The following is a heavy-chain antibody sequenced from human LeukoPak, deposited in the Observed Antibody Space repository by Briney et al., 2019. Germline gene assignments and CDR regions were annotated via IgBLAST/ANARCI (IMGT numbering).Heavy chain of an antibody. CDR2: IYYSGST. CDR1: GGSISSYY. Sequence: SETLSLTCTVSGGSISSYYWGWIRQPPGKGLEWIGSIYYSGSTYYNPSLKSRVTISVDTSKNQFSLKLSSVTAADTAVYYCARRSHRREDLGYYYYMDVWGKGTTVTVSS. V-gene: IGHV4-39*01. CDR3: ARRSHRREDLGYYYYMDV. J-gene: IGHJ6*03.